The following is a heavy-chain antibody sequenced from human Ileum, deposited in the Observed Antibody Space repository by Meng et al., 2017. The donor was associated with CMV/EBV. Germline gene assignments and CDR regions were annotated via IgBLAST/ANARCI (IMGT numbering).Heavy chain of an antibody. V-gene: IGHV4-39*07. Sequence: QPPESGPGRVKPAETLSPPCTASGDPISSGSHSWAWFRQPPGKRLEWIGSMYFSGIADYNPSLKSRVTISLHATQKQFSLRLTSVTAADSAVYFCARDLTNKWFYYWGQGTLVTVSS. CDR3: ARDLTNKWFYY. CDR1: GDPISSGSHS. D-gene: IGHD1-26*01. J-gene: IGHJ4*02. CDR2: MYFSGIA.